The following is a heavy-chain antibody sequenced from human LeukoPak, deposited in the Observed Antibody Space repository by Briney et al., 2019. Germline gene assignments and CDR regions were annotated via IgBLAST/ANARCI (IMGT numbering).Heavy chain of an antibody. CDR3: ARGPSGSDY. CDR1: GYTFTGYY. J-gene: IGHJ4*02. Sequence: ASAKVSCKVSGYTFTGYYLHWVRQAPGQGLEWMGRINPSSGGTNYAQKFQGRVTMTRDTSINTAYLDLSNLRSDDTAVYYCARGPSGSDYWGQGTLVIVSS. CDR2: INPSSGGT. V-gene: IGHV1-2*06. D-gene: IGHD3-10*01.